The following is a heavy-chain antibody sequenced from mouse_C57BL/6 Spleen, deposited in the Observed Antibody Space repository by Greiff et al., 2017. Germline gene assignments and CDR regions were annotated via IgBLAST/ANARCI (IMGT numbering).Heavy chain of an antibody. V-gene: IGHV1-22*01. J-gene: IGHJ4*01. CDR3: ARSSGYLYYYAMDY. Sequence: VQLQQSGPELVKPGASVKMSCKASGYTFTDYNMHWVKQSHGKSLEWIGYINPNNGGTSYNQKFKGKATLTVNKSSSTAYMELRSLTSEDSAVYYCARSSGYLYYYAMDYWGQGTSVTVSS. D-gene: IGHD3-2*02. CDR1: GYTFTDYN. CDR2: INPNNGGT.